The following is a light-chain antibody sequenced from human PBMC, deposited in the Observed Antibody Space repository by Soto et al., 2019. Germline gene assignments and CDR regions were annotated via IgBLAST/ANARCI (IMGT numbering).Light chain of an antibody. CDR2: GAS. V-gene: IGKV3-20*01. CDR3: QQYGRSPLVT. J-gene: IGKJ5*01. CDR1: QSVSSSY. Sequence: EIVLTQSPGTPSLSPGERATLSCRASQSVSSSYLAWYQQKPGQAPRLLIYGASSRATGIPDRFSGSGSGTDFTLTISRLEPEDFAMYYCQQYGRSPLVTFGQGTRLEIK.